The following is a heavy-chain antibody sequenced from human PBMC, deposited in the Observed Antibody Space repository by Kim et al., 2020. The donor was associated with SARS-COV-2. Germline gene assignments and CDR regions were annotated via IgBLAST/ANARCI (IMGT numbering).Heavy chain of an antibody. Sequence: RGSLRLSCAASGFTFSSYEMNWVRQAPGKGLEWVSYISSSGSTIYYADSVKDRFTISRDNAKNSLYLQMNSLRAEDTAVYYCARDDYVWGSYRYGSYNWFDPWGQGTLVTVSS. CDR1: GFTFSSYE. D-gene: IGHD3-16*02. CDR3: ARDDYVWGSYRYGSYNWFDP. J-gene: IGHJ5*02. CDR2: ISSSGSTI. V-gene: IGHV3-48*03.